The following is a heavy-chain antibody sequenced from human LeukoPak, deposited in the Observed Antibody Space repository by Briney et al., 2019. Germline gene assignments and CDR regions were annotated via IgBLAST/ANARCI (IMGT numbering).Heavy chain of an antibody. J-gene: IGHJ4*02. D-gene: IGHD1-7*01. V-gene: IGHV3-20*04. Sequence: PGGSLRLSCAASGFTFSSYGMSWVRQAPGKGLGWVSGINWNGGSTGYADSVKGRFTISRDNAKNSLYLQMNSLRAEDTALYYCARAGLYNWNYEGTAYFDYWGQGTLVTVSS. CDR1: GFTFSSYG. CDR3: ARAGLYNWNYEGTAYFDY. CDR2: INWNGGST.